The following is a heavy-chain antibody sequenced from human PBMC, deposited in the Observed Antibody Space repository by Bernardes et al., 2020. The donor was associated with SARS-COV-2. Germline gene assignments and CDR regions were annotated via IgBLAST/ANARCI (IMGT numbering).Heavy chain of an antibody. Sequence: ASVKVSCKASGYTFTNYDINWVRQAAGQGLEWMGWMNPDSANTGYAQKFQGRITMTRNTSISTAYMELSSLRSEDTAVYYCATAPAMVRANWFDPWGQGTLVTVSS. CDR2: MNPDSANT. CDR3: ATAPAMVRANWFDP. D-gene: IGHD3-10*01. CDR1: GYTFTNYD. J-gene: IGHJ5*02. V-gene: IGHV1-8*01.